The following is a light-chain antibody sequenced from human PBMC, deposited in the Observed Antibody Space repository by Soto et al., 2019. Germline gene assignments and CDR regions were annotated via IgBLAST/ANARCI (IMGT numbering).Light chain of an antibody. J-gene: IGKJ5*01. CDR1: QDINIY. CDR3: QQYGNVPIT. V-gene: IGKV1-33*01. CDR2: DAS. Sequence: DIPMTQSPSSLSASVGDRVTITCQASQDINIYLSWYQQKPGKAPNLLIYDASNLKTGVPSRFSGSGSATDFTLIISSLQPEDFATYYCQQYGNVPITFGQGTRLEIK.